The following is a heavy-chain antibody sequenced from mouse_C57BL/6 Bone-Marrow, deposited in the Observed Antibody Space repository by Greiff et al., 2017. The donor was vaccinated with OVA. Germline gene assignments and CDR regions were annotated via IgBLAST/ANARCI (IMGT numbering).Heavy chain of an antibody. CDR2: IWWDDDK. Sequence: QVTLKESGPGILQPSQTLSLTCSFSGFSLSTFGMGVGWIRQPSGKGLEWLAHIWWDDDKYYNPALKSRLTISKYTSKNQVFLKIANVDTADTSTYDCARSYYSNSYWFAYWGQGTLVTVSA. CDR1: GFSLSTFGMG. J-gene: IGHJ3*01. D-gene: IGHD2-5*01. V-gene: IGHV8-8*01. CDR3: ARSYYSNSYWFAY.